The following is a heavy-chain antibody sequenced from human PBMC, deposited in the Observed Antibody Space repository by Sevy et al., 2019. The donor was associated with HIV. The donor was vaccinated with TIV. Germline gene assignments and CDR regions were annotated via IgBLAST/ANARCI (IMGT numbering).Heavy chain of an antibody. V-gene: IGHV3-74*01. D-gene: IGHD6-19*01. J-gene: IGHJ5*02. Sequence: GGSLRLSCAASGFTFSSHWMHWVRQAPGKGLVWVSRLNGDGRSAGYADFVKGRFTISRDNGKNTVYLQISSLTADDTAVYYCTRGRSGTYGWFDPWGQGTLVTVSS. CDR3: TRGRSGTYGWFDP. CDR2: LNGDGRSA. CDR1: GFTFSSHW.